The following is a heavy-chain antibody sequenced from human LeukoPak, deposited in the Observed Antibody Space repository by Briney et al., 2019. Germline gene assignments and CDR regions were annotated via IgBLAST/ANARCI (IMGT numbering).Heavy chain of an antibody. Sequence: ASVKVSCKASGGTFSSYAISWVRQAPGQGLEWMGGIIPIFGTANYAQKFQGRVTITADESTSTAYMELSSLRSEDTAVYYCASRAGTVVVPAAPYYGMDVWGQGTTVTVSS. D-gene: IGHD2-2*01. CDR3: ASRAGTVVVPAAPYYGMDV. V-gene: IGHV1-69*13. CDR1: GGTFSSYA. J-gene: IGHJ6*02. CDR2: IIPIFGTA.